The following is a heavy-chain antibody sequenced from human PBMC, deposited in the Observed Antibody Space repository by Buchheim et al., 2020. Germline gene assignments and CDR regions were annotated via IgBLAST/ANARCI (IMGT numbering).Heavy chain of an antibody. CDR2: NYPSAGT. V-gene: IGHV4-4*02. D-gene: IGHD6-19*01. CDR1: GGSISSSTNW. J-gene: IGHJ4*02. Sequence: QVQLQESGPGLLKPSGTLSLTCAVSGGSISSSTNWWSWVRPAPGRGLEWIGENYPSAGTNYNPSLKGRVTMSVDKSKNQLPLKMTAMTAADTAVYYCARDPYSGDWGGDYWGQGTL. CDR3: ARDPYSGDWGGDY.